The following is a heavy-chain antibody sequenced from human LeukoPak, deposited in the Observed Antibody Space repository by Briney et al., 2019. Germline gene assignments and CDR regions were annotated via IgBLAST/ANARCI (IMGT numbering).Heavy chain of an antibody. CDR2: ISYDGSNK. D-gene: IGHD3-10*01. CDR1: GFTFSSYA. CDR3: ARDLDYYGSGRTPDY. J-gene: IGHJ4*02. Sequence: GGSLRLSCAASGFTFSSYAMDWVRQAPGKGLEWVAVISYDGSNKYYADSVKGRFTISRDNSKNTLYLQMNSLRAEDTAVYYCARDLDYYGSGRTPDYWGQGTLVTVSS. V-gene: IGHV3-30-3*01.